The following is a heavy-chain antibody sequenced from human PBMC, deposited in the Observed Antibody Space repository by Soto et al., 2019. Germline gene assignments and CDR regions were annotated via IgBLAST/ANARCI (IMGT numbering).Heavy chain of an antibody. J-gene: IGHJ4*02. D-gene: IGHD6-13*01. CDR2: ISAYNGNT. V-gene: IGHV1-18*01. CDR3: ARDGSSGSSWYSSHSFDY. CDR1: GYTFTSYG. Sequence: GASVKVSCKASGYTFTSYGISWVRQAPGQGLEWMGWISAYNGNTNYAQKLQGRVTMTTDTSTSTAYMELRSLRSDDTAVYYCARDGSSGSSWYSSHSFDYWGQGTPVTVSS.